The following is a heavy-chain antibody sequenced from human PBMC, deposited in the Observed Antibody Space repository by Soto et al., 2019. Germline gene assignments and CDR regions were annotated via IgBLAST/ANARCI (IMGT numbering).Heavy chain of an antibody. J-gene: IGHJ4*02. Sequence: QITLKESGPTLVKPTQTLTLTCTLSGFSLSTSGVGVGWIRQPPGKALEWLALIYWDDDKRYSPSLKSRLTITKDTSKNQVVLTMTNMDPVDTATYYCAHLNYYDSSGYYLDYWGQGTLVTVSS. CDR2: IYWDDDK. CDR1: GFSLSTSGVG. CDR3: AHLNYYDSSGYYLDY. D-gene: IGHD3-22*01. V-gene: IGHV2-5*02.